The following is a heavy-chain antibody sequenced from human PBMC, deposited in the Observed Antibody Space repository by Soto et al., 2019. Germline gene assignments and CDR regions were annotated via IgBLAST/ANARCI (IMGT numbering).Heavy chain of an antibody. J-gene: IGHJ3*01. D-gene: IGHD2-2*01. CDR1: GFTFSSYS. CDR3: ARIGGGCSSTSYLAGDDMDV. Sequence: GGSLRLSCAASGFTFSSYSMNWVRQAPGKGLEWVSYISSSSSTIYYVDSVKGRFTISRDNAKNSLYLQMNSLRAEDTAVYYCARIGGGCSSTSYLAGDDMDVWGQETMVTVSS. V-gene: IGHV3-48*01. CDR2: ISSSSSTI.